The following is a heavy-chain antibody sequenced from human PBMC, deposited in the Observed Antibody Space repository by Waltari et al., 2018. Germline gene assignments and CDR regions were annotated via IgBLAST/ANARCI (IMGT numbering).Heavy chain of an antibody. D-gene: IGHD5-12*01. CDR1: GYIFNTYE. CDR2: RNPKDGDT. V-gene: IGHV1-8*02. CDR3: ARGRDVNAYYDYNRFDP. Sequence: VQLVQSGAEVMQPGASVKLSCTASGYIFNTYEINWVRQDPGQGHEWRGWRNPKDGDTGWAQKFQGRVTLTRDTSICAANMELTSLTADDSALYYCARGRDVNAYYDYNRFDPWGHGTLVTVSS. J-gene: IGHJ5*02.